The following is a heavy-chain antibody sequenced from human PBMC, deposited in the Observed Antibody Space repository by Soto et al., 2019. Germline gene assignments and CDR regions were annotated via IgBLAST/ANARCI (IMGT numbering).Heavy chain of an antibody. CDR1: GGSISSYY. Sequence: SETLSLTCTVSGGSISSYYWSWIRQPPGKGLEWIGYIYYSGSANYNPSLKSRVTISVDTSKSQFSLKLSSVTAADTAVYYCARDFWSGLRLGYYYGIDVWGQGTTVTSP. D-gene: IGHD3-3*01. CDR3: ARDFWSGLRLGYYYGIDV. J-gene: IGHJ6*02. CDR2: IYYSGSA. V-gene: IGHV4-59*01.